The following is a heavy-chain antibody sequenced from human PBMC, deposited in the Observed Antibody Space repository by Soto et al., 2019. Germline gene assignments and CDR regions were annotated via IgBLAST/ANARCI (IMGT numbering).Heavy chain of an antibody. D-gene: IGHD6-13*01. J-gene: IGHJ4*02. CDR2: ISDDGSTE. V-gene: IGHV3-30-3*01. CDR1: GFALSGYG. Sequence: GGSLRLSCAASGFALSGYGMHWVRQAPGKGLEWVAAISDDGSTEAYADSVKGRITISRDNSKNTLYLQMNSLRAEDTAVYYCAKDLRQLVPPGYFDYWGQGTLVTVSS. CDR3: AKDLRQLVPPGYFDY.